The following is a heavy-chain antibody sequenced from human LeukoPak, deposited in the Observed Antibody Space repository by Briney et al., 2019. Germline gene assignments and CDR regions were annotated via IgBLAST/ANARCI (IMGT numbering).Heavy chain of an antibody. J-gene: IGHJ4*02. CDR3: ARFARGGWYFAADY. V-gene: IGHV4-59*01. CDR1: GGSISSYY. Sequence: SETLSLTCTVSGGSISSYYWSWIRQPPGKGLEWIGYIYYSGSTNYNPSLKSRVTISVDKSKNQFSLKLSSVTAADTAVYYCARFARGGWYFAADYWGQGTLVTVSS. CDR2: IYYSGST. D-gene: IGHD6-19*01.